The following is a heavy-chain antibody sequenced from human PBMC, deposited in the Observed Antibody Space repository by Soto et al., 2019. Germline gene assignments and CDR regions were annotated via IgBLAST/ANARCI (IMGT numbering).Heavy chain of an antibody. D-gene: IGHD2-2*02. V-gene: IGHV3-23*01. CDR3: ATAGYCSSTSCYRKQDFDY. J-gene: IGHJ4*02. CDR2: ISGSGGST. Sequence: PGGSLRLSCAASGLTFSSYAMSWVRQAPGKGLEWVSAISGSGGSTYYADSVKGRFTISRDNSKNTLYLQMNSLRAEDTAVYYCATAGYCSSTSCYRKQDFDYWGQGTLVTVSS. CDR1: GLTFSSYA.